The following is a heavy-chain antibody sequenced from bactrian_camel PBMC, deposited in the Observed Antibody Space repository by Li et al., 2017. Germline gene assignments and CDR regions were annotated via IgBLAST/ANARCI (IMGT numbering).Heavy chain of an antibody. V-gene: IGHV3S28*01. CDR3: AAVGSSGWPPCTVSTIPWDEYNF. CDR2: IYTGVGST. J-gene: IGHJ4*01. CDR1: SVTFSSYC. Sequence: QLVESGGGSVQTGGSLRLSCAVSSVTFSSYCISWFRQSTGKEREGVAAIYTGVGSTYYGDSVKGRFTISQDTAKSTLTLQMNNLKPEDTAMYYCAAVGSSGWPPCTVSTIPWDEYNFRGQGTQVTVS. D-gene: IGHD3*01.